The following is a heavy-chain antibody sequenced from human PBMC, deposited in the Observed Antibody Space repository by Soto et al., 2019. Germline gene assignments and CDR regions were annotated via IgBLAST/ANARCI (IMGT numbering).Heavy chain of an antibody. J-gene: IGHJ6*02. D-gene: IGHD6-19*01. CDR1: GCTFSSYD. CDR2: IGTAGDT. CDR3: ARVEIAVAGTYYYGMDV. Sequence: GGSLRLCCAASGCTFSSYDMHWVRQATGKGLEWVSAIGTAGDTYYPGSVKGRFTISRENAKNSLYLQMNSLRAEDTAVYYCARVEIAVAGTYYYGMDVWGQGTTVTVSS. V-gene: IGHV3-13*01.